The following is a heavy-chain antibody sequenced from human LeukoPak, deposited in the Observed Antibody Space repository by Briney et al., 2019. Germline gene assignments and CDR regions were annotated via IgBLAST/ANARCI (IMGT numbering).Heavy chain of an antibody. J-gene: IGHJ4*02. Sequence: QPGGSLRLSCAASGFTFSDYWMHWVRQAPGKGLVWVSRISGDGSSTNYADSVKGRFTISRDNAKNTLYLQMNSLRAEDSAVYYCASGSYGHYWGQGTLVTVSS. CDR3: ASGSYGHY. V-gene: IGHV3-74*01. D-gene: IGHD1-26*01. CDR1: GFTFSDYW. CDR2: ISGDGSST.